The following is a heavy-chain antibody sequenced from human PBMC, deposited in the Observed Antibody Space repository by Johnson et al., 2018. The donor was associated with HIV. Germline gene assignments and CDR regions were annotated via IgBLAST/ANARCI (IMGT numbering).Heavy chain of an antibody. J-gene: IGHJ3*02. Sequence: VQLVESGGGLVQPGGSLRLSCAASGFTFSSYWMSWVRQAPGKGLEWVANIKQDGSEKYYVDSVKGRFTISRDNAKNSLYLQMNSLRAEDTAVYYCTRDHYNFWSGDAFDIWGQGTMVTVSS. D-gene: IGHD3-3*01. V-gene: IGHV3-7*01. CDR2: IKQDGSEK. CDR1: GFTFSSYW. CDR3: TRDHYNFWSGDAFDI.